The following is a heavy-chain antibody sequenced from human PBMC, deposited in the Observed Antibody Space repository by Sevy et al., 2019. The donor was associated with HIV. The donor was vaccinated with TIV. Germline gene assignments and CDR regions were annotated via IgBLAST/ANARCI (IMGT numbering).Heavy chain of an antibody. V-gene: IGHV3-64*01. CDR3: ARKYHDTSGYPRYCMDV. CDR2: ISGGGGNT. D-gene: IGHD3-22*01. J-gene: IGHJ6*02. CDR1: GFTFSTYA. Sequence: GGSLRLSCAASGFTFSTYAMYWVRQAPGKGLEYVSPISGGGGNTYYGTSVKGRFTVSRDNAKNTLYLQMGSLRAEDMAVYFCARKYHDTSGYPRYCMDVWGQGTTVTVSS.